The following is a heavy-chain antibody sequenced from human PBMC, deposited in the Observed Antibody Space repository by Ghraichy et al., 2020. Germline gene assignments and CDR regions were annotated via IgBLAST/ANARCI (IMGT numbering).Heavy chain of an antibody. CDR2: IKQDGSEK. Sequence: GGSLRLSCAASGFTFSNYWMSWVRQAPGKGLEWVANIKQDGSEKYYVDSVKGRFTISRDNAKNSLYLQMSSLRAEDTAVYYCASPIAVADVYEFDFWGQGTLVTVSS. D-gene: IGHD6-19*01. J-gene: IGHJ4*02. CDR3: ASPIAVADVYEFDF. CDR1: GFTFSNYW. V-gene: IGHV3-7*03.